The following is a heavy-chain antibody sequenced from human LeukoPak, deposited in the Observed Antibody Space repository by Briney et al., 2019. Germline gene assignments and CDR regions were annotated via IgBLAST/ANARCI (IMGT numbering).Heavy chain of an antibody. J-gene: IGHJ3*02. CDR2: ISSSGSTI. CDR1: GFTFSDYY. D-gene: IGHD6-13*01. V-gene: IGHV3-11*04. Sequence: KTGGSVRLSCAASGFTFSDYYMSWIRQAPGKGLEWVSYISSSGSTIYYADSVKGRFTISRDNAKNSLYLQMNSLRADDTAVYYCARDVSSWPPGHDAVDISGQGTMVTASS. CDR3: ARDVSSWPPGHDAVDI.